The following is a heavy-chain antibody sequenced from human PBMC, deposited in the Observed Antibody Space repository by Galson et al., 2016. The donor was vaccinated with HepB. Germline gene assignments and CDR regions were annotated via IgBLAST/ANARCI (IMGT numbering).Heavy chain of an antibody. CDR2: IYPVDSDI. D-gene: IGHD3-10*01. J-gene: IGHJ6*02. CDR1: GYRFTTSW. Sequence: SGYRFTTSWIAWVRQMPGKSLEWMGVIYPVDSDIRYSPSFQGQVTISADKSISTAYLQWSSLKASDTAIYYCARLYYYGSRVYALDVWGQGTTVTVSS. CDR3: ARLYYYGSRVYALDV. V-gene: IGHV5-51*01.